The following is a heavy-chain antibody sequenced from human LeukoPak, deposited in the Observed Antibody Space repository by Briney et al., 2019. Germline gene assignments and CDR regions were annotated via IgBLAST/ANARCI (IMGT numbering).Heavy chain of an antibody. D-gene: IGHD2-2*01. CDR3: ARGQVPAARGYNWFDP. Sequence: PSETLSLTRAVYVWSLNDYYWNWLRPPPGKGLEWVGEINARGGTNFTPSLKSRVTISVDTSKSKFSLTLTSMIAADTAVDYCARGQVPAARGYNWFDPWGQGTLVTVSS. J-gene: IGHJ5*02. CDR1: VWSLNDYY. CDR2: INARGGT. V-gene: IGHV4-34*01.